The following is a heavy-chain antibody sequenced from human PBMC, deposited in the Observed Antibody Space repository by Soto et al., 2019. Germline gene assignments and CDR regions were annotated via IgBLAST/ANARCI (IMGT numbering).Heavy chain of an antibody. CDR1: GFTFSDSW. CDR3: VRDRRLRGHPFDI. V-gene: IGHV3-74*03. Sequence: EVQLVESGGGLVQPGGSLRLSCVASGFTFSDSWMHWVRQAPGKGLMWVSRISFDGTATTSADSVRGRFIISRDNAKNTLFLQLTHLRADATAMYYFVRDRRLRGHPFDIWGQGTFVTVSS. CDR2: ISFDGTAT. D-gene: IGHD2-21*02. J-gene: IGHJ3*02.